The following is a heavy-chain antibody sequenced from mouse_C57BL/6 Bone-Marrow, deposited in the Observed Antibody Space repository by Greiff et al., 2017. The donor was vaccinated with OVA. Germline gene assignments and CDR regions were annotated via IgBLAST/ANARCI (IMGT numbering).Heavy chain of an antibody. D-gene: IGHD2-5*01. CDR1: GYTFTSYG. J-gene: IGHJ1*03. CDR2: IYIGNGYT. V-gene: IGHV1-58*01. Sequence: EVKLMESGAELVRPGSSVKMSCKTSGYTFTSYGINWVKQRPGQGLEWIGYIYIGNGYTEYNEKFKGKATLTSDTSSSTAYMQLSSLTSEDSAIYFCARFSKDPYWYFDVWGTGTTVTVSS. CDR3: ARFSKDPYWYFDV.